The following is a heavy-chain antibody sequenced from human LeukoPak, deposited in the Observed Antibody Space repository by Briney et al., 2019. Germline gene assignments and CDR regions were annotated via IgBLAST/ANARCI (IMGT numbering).Heavy chain of an antibody. CDR1: GGTFSSYA. CDR3: ARTLIVANTYNWFDP. V-gene: IGHV1-69*13. CDR2: IIPIFGTA. D-gene: IGHD2-21*01. Sequence: SVKVSCRASGGTFSSYAISWVRQAPGQGLEWMGGIIPIFGTANYAQKFQGRVTITADESTSTAYMELSSLRSEDTAVYYCARTLIVANTYNWFDPWGQGTLVTVSS. J-gene: IGHJ5*02.